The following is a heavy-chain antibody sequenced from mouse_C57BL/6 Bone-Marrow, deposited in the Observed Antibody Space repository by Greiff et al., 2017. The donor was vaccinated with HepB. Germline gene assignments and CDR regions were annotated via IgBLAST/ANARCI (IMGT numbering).Heavy chain of an antibody. CDR1: GFTFSDYY. J-gene: IGHJ3*01. CDR2: ISNGGGST. CDR3: ARGGGYYLFAY. Sequence: EVQGVESGGGLVQPGGSLKLSCAASGFTFSDYYMYWVRQTPEKRLEWVAYISNGGGSTYYPDTVKGRFTISRDNAKNTLYLQMSRLKSEDTAMYYCARGGGYYLFAYWGQGTLVTVSA. V-gene: IGHV5-12*01. D-gene: IGHD5-5*01.